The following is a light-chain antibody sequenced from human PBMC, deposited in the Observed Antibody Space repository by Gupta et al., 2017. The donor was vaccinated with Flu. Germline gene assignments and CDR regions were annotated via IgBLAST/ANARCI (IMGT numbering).Light chain of an antibody. CDR3: QSYDSSLSAYV. Sequence: VTSSCTGSSSNIGAGYDVHWYQQLPGTAPKLLIYGNSNRPSGVPDRFSGSKSGTSASLAITGLQAEDEADYYCQSYDSSLSAYVFGTGTKVTVL. CDR2: GNS. V-gene: IGLV1-40*01. CDR1: SSNIGAGYD. J-gene: IGLJ1*01.